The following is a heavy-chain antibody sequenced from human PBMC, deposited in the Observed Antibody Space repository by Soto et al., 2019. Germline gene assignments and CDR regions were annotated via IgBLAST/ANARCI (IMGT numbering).Heavy chain of an antibody. CDR2: ISAYNGNT. D-gene: IGHD3-3*01. V-gene: IGHV1-18*01. Sequence: ASVKVSCKASGYTFTSCGITWVRQAPGQGLEWMGWISAYNGNTNYAQKLQGRVTMTTDTYTSTAYMELRSLRSDVTAVYYCARDDFWSGFDYWGQGTLVTVSS. CDR1: GYTFTSCG. CDR3: ARDDFWSGFDY. J-gene: IGHJ4*02.